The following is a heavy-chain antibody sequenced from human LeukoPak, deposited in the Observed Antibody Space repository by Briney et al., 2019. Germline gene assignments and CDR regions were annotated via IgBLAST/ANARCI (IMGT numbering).Heavy chain of an antibody. CDR3: AGAGNYYYSSGYYSHFDY. J-gene: IGHJ4*02. D-gene: IGHD3-22*01. V-gene: IGHV4-59*01. CDR2: VYHSGST. Sequence: PSETLSLTCTVSGASISSDYWNWIRQPPGEGLEWIGHVYHSGSTNYNPSLKSRVTISVDTSKNQFSLKLSSVTAADTAVYYCAGAGNYYYSSGYYSHFDYWGQGTLVTVSS. CDR1: GASISSDY.